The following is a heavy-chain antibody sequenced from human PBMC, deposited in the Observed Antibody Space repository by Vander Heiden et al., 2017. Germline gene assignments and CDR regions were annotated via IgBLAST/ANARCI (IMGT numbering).Heavy chain of an antibody. CDR1: GYRFTSYW. J-gene: IGHJ3*02. V-gene: IGHV5-51*01. Sequence: EVQLVQSGAEVKKPGASLKISCKGPGYRFTSYWIGWVPQMPGNGLEWMGIIYPGDSETRYSPSFQGQVTISADKSISTAYLQWSSLKASDTAMYYCARHRSDDGGAFDIWGQGTMVTVSS. D-gene: IGHD1-1*01. CDR3: ARHRSDDGGAFDI. CDR2: IYPGDSET.